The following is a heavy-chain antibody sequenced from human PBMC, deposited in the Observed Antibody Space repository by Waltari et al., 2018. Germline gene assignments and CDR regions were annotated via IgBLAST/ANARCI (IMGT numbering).Heavy chain of an antibody. CDR2: IKSKIDGVTT. J-gene: IGHJ4*02. V-gene: IGHV3-15*01. D-gene: IGHD3-3*01. CDR1: GFTFSKIW. CDR3: AGGPGTYWSGLLDY. Sequence: EVQLVESGGNLVKAGGSLRLSCEVSGFTFSKIWLSWVRQAPGKGLEGVGRIKSKIDGVTTDYAAPVSGRFRISRDDSKNMFYLEMDSLKTEDTAVYFCAGGPGTYWSGLLDYWGPGTLVTVSS.